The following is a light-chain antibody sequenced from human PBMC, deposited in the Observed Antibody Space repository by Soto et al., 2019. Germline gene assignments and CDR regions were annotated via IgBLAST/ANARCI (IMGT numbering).Light chain of an antibody. J-gene: IGLJ1*01. V-gene: IGLV2-14*01. Sequence: LTQPASVSGSPGQSITISCTGTSSDVGGYNYVSWYQQHPGKAPKLMIYEVSNRPSGVSNRFSGSKSGNTASLTISGLQAEDEADYYCSSYTSSSTLYVFGTGTKVTVL. CDR2: EVS. CDR1: SSDVGGYNY. CDR3: SSYTSSSTLYV.